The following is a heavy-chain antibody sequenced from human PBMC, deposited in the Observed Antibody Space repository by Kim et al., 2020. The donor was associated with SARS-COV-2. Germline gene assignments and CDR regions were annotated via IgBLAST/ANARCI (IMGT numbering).Heavy chain of an antibody. CDR2: ISYDGSNK. J-gene: IGHJ1*01. D-gene: IGHD4-17*01. CDR3: ARETGPYSLTTSRYFQH. CDR1: GFTFSSYA. Sequence: GGSLRLSCAASGFTFSSYAMHWVRQAPGKGLEWVAVISYDGSNKYYADSVKGRFTISRDNSKNTLYLQMNSLRAEDTAVYYCARETGPYSLTTSRYFQHWGQGTLVTVSS. V-gene: IGHV3-30-3*01.